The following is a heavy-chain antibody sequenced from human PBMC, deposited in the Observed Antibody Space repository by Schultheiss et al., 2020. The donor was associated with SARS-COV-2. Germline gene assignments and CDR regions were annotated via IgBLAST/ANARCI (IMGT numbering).Heavy chain of an antibody. CDR2: IKQDGSEK. D-gene: IGHD2-2*01. CDR1: GFTFSSYW. CDR3: AREGIVVVPAANNWFDP. J-gene: IGHJ5*02. Sequence: GESLKISCAASGFTFSSYWMSWVRQAPGKGLEWVANIKQDGSEKYYVDSVKGRFTISRDNAKNSLYLQMNSLRAEDTAVYYCAREGIVVVPAANNWFDPWGQGTLVTVSS. V-gene: IGHV3-7*01.